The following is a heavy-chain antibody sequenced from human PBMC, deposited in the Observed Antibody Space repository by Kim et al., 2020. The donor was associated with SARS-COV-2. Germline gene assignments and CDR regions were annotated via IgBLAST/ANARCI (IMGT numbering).Heavy chain of an antibody. CDR3: ARDAYYGSGSYAFDI. V-gene: IGHV3-23*01. Sequence: DSVKSRFTSPRDKSKNTLYLQMNSLRAEDTAVYYCARDAYYGSGSYAFDIWGQGTMVTVSS. J-gene: IGHJ3*02. D-gene: IGHD3-10*01.